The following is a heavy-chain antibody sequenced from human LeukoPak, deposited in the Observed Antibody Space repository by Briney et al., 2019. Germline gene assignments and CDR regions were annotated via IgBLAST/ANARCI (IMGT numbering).Heavy chain of an antibody. D-gene: IGHD2-2*01. Sequence: GGSLRLSCAASGFIFSSYAMNWGRQAPGKGLEWVSAISGSGDGTYYADSVKGRFTVSRDDSKNTLYLQMNNLRAEDSAVYYCAKGVGGYCSSTDCRAYDNWGQGTLVTVSS. CDR3: AKGVGGYCSSTDCRAYDN. J-gene: IGHJ4*02. CDR2: ISGSGDGT. V-gene: IGHV3-23*01. CDR1: GFIFSSYA.